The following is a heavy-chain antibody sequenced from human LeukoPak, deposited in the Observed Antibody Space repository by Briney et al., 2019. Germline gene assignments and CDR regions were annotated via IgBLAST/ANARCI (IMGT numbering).Heavy chain of an antibody. Sequence: ASVKVSCKASGGTFNNFYINWVRQAPGQGLEWMGGIIPILGEAIYAQKFQGRVTITADDSRKIAYMELRSLRPDDTAVYFCARGVEDYNLLTTHSDSIVGWFDPWGQGTLVSVSS. V-gene: IGHV1-69*13. CDR1: GGTFNNFY. D-gene: IGHD3-9*01. CDR2: IIPILGEA. J-gene: IGHJ5*02. CDR3: ARGVEDYNLLTTHSDSIVGWFDP.